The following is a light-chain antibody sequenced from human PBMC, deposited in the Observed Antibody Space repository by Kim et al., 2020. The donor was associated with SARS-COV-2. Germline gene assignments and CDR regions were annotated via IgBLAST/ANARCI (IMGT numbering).Light chain of an antibody. CDR2: GAS. J-gene: IGKJ2*01. CDR3: KQYNDLPPVYT. V-gene: IGKV3-15*01. Sequence: EIVMTQSPATLSVSPGERATLSCRASQSIGSYLAWYQYKPGQTPRLLIYGASTRATGIPARFSGSGSGTEFTLTITSLQSEDFAVYFCKQYNDLPPVYTFGQGTKLE. CDR1: QSIGSY.